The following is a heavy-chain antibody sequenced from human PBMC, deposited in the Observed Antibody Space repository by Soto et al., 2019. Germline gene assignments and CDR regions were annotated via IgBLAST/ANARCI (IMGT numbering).Heavy chain of an antibody. V-gene: IGHV4-30-4*01. CDR2: IYYSEIT. Sequence: QVQLQESGPGLVKPSQTLSLTCTVSGGSISSGDYYWSWIRQPPGKGLEWIGYIYYSEITNYNPSLKSRVTISVDTSKNQFSLKLSSVTAADTAVYYCARDILTDPIGFDPWGQGTLVIVSS. CDR3: ARDILTDPIGFDP. CDR1: GGSISSGDYY. J-gene: IGHJ5*02. D-gene: IGHD3-9*01.